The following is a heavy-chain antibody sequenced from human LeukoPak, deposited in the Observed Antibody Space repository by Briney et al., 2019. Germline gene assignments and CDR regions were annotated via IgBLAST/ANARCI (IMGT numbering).Heavy chain of an antibody. Sequence: PGGFLRLSCAASGFTFSDYYMSWIRQAPGKGLEWVSYISSSGSTIYYADSVKGRFTISRDNAKNSLYLQMNSLRAEDTAVYYCAKGHTLRFLEWLLPYYFDYWGQGTLVTVSS. CDR3: AKGHTLRFLEWLLPYYFDY. J-gene: IGHJ4*02. CDR2: ISSSGSTI. V-gene: IGHV3-11*01. D-gene: IGHD3-3*01. CDR1: GFTFSDYY.